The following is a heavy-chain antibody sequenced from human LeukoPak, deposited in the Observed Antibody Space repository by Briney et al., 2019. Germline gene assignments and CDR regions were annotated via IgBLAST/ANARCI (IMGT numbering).Heavy chain of an antibody. Sequence: GGSLRLSCAASGFTFSSYEMNWVRQAPGKGLEWVSYISSSGSTIYYADSVKGRFTISRDNAKNSLYLQMNSLRAEDTDVYYCARDRNYYDSSGLFTRYSVWFDYWGQGTLVTVSS. V-gene: IGHV3-48*03. CDR1: GFTFSSYE. J-gene: IGHJ4*02. D-gene: IGHD3-22*01. CDR2: ISSSGSTI. CDR3: ARDRNYYDSSGLFTRYSVWFDY.